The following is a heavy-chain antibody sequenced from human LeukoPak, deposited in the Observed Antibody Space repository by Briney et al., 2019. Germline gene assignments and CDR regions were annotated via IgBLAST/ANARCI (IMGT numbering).Heavy chain of an antibody. Sequence: GGSLRLTCAVSGFTFSDHFLDWVRQAPGKGLEWVGRSRNKAKSYTTEYAASVKGRFTISRDDSKNSLYLQMNSLETEDTAVYYCVRVGSVSGSDYLDYWGQGTLVTVSS. J-gene: IGHJ4*02. CDR3: VRVGSVSGSDYLDY. CDR1: GFTFSDHF. D-gene: IGHD6-19*01. V-gene: IGHV3-72*01. CDR2: SRNKAKSYTT.